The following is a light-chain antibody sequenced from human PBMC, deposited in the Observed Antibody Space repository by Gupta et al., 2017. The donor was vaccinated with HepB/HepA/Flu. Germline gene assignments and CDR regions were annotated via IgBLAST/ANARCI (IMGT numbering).Light chain of an antibody. Sequence: EIVMTQSPATLSVSPGERATLSCRASQSVSSNLAWYQQIPGQAPRLLIYGASTRATGIPARFGGSGSGTEFTLTISSRRSEDIAIYYCRQENNWPRTFGQGTXVEIK. CDR3: RQENNWPRT. CDR2: GAS. V-gene: IGKV3-15*01. CDR1: QSVSSN. J-gene: IGKJ1*01.